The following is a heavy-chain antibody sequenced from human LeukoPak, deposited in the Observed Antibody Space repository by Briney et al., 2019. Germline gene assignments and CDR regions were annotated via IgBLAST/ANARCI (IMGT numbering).Heavy chain of an antibody. Sequence: GASVKVSCKASGGTFSSYAISWVRQAPGQGLEWMGRIIPILGIANYAQKFQGRVTITADKSTSTAYMELSSLRSEDTAVYYCAKDTDNSGYYYGPGDYWGQGTLVTVSS. CDR2: IIPILGIA. D-gene: IGHD3-22*01. J-gene: IGHJ4*02. V-gene: IGHV1-69*04. CDR3: AKDTDNSGYYYGPGDY. CDR1: GGTFSSYA.